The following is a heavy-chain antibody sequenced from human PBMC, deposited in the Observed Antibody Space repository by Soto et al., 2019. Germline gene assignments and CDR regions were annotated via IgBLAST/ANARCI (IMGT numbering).Heavy chain of an antibody. V-gene: IGHV3-23*01. D-gene: IGHD3-16*01. CDR1: GFTFSSHA. CDR2: VSARGDRT. CDR3: AKKSGSYAYFED. J-gene: IGHJ4*02. Sequence: EVQLLESGGALVQPGGSLRLSCAASGFTFSSHAMRWVRQAPGKGLEWVSSVSARGDRTYYADSVKGRFTISRDNAKNTVSLQMNSLRAEDTALYYCAKKSGSYAYFEDWGQGTLVTVSS.